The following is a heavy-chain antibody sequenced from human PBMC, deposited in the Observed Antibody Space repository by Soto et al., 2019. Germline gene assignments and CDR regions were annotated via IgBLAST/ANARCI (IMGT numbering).Heavy chain of an antibody. J-gene: IGHJ5*02. V-gene: IGHV4-39*01. D-gene: IGHD4-17*01. CDR1: GGSISSISYY. CDR2: ISYSGST. Sequence: SETLSLTCTVSGGSISSISYYWDWLRQPPGKGLEWIGSISYSGSTYYNPSLKSRVTISVDTSKNQFSLKPSSVTAADTAVYYCARRPDYGGSGWLDPWGQGTLGTVS. CDR3: ARRPDYGGSGWLDP.